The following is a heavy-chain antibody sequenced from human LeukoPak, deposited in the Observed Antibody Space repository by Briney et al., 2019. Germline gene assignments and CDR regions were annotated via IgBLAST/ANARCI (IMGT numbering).Heavy chain of an antibody. J-gene: IGHJ4*02. CDR3: AKDRDMITFGGVIVIEGGFDY. D-gene: IGHD3-16*02. Sequence: GGSLRLSCAASGFTFSSYAMSWVRQAPGKGLEWVSAISGSGGSTHYADSVKGRFTISRDNSKNTLYLQMNSLRAEDTAVYYCAKDRDMITFGGVIVIEGGFDYWGQGTLVTVSS. CDR1: GFTFSSYA. V-gene: IGHV3-23*01. CDR2: ISGSGGST.